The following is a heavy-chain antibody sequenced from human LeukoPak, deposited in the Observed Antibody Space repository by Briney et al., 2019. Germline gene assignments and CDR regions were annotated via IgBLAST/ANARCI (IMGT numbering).Heavy chain of an antibody. Sequence: PSETLSLTCVVPDGSISSNHWWSWVRQPPGKGLEWIGEIYHSGRTNYNPSLKSRVTISVDKSKNQFSLNLNSVTAADTAVYYCARSYDTGWYEDYWGQGTLVTVSS. CDR3: ARSYDTGWYEDY. V-gene: IGHV4-4*02. J-gene: IGHJ4*02. D-gene: IGHD6-19*01. CDR1: DGSISSNHW. CDR2: IYHSGRT.